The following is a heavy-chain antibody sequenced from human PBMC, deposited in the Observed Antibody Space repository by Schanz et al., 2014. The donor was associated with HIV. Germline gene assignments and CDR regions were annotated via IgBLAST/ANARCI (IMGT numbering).Heavy chain of an antibody. CDR2: IIPLFGTS. J-gene: IGHJ4*02. D-gene: IGHD6-13*01. V-gene: IGHV1-69*13. Sequence: QVHLVQSGAEVKKSGASVKVSCKASGYSFSSYGLSWVRQAPGQGPEWMGGIIPLFGTSNYAQKFQGRATITADESTSTAYMELSSLRSEDTAVYYCARDSPVAAGTLDYWGQGTLVTVS. CDR3: ARDSPVAAGTLDY. CDR1: GYSFSSYG.